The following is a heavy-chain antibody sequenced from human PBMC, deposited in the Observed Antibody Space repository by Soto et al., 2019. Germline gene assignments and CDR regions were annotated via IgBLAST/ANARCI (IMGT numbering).Heavy chain of an antibody. J-gene: IGHJ5*02. D-gene: IGHD2-21*02. V-gene: IGHV3-11*01. CDR2: ISSSGSTI. CDR3: ARVGLVLAYCGGDCPNWFDP. Sequence: QVQLVESGGGLVKPGGSLRLSCAASGFTFSDYYMSWIRQAPGKGLEWVSYISSSGSTIYYADSVKGRFTISRDNAKNSLYLQMNSLRAEDTAVYYCARVGLVLAYCGGDCPNWFDPWGQGTLVTVSS. CDR1: GFTFSDYY.